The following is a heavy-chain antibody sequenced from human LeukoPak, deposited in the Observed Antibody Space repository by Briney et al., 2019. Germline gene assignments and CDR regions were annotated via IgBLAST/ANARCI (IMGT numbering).Heavy chain of an antibody. CDR2: INHSGST. Sequence: SETLSLTCAVYGGSFSGYYWSWIRQPPGKGLEWIGEINHSGSTNYNPPLKSRVTISVDTSKNQFSLKLSSVTAADTAVYYCARAVTYCSGGSCQHYYYYYGMDVWGQGTTVTVSS. D-gene: IGHD2-15*01. CDR3: ARAVTYCSGGSCQHYYYYYGMDV. J-gene: IGHJ6*02. CDR1: GGSFSGYY. V-gene: IGHV4-34*01.